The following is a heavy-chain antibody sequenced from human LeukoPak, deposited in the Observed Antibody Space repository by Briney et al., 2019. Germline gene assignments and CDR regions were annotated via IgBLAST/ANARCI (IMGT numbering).Heavy chain of an antibody. Sequence: ASVKVSCKASGYTFTNYGITWVRQAPGQGLEWMGWISAYNGNTNYAQKFQGRVTMTTDTSTTTAYMELRSLRSDDTAVYYCARGVGQTTGTTGGYHFDFWGQGTLVTVSS. D-gene: IGHD1-1*01. CDR2: ISAYNGNT. J-gene: IGHJ4*02. V-gene: IGHV1-18*01. CDR1: GYTFTNYG. CDR3: ARGVGQTTGTTGGYHFDF.